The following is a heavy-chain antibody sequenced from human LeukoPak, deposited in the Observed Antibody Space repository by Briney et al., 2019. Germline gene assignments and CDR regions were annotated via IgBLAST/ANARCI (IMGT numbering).Heavy chain of an antibody. CDR3: ANQWLVLGYFDY. J-gene: IGHJ4*02. V-gene: IGHV3-23*01. CDR1: GFTFSSYA. Sequence: GGSLRLSCAASGFTFSSYAMSWVRQAPGKGLEWVSAISGSGGSTYYADSVKGRFTISRDNSKNTLYLQMNSLRAEDTAVYYCANQWLVLGYFDYWGQGTLVTVSS. D-gene: IGHD6-19*01. CDR2: ISGSGGST.